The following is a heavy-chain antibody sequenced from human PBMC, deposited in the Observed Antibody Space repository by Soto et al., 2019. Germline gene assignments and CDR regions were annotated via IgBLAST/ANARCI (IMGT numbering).Heavy chain of an antibody. Sequence: VHVVESGGGVVQPGTSARLSCSASGLTLSRYSLHWVRQAPGKGLEWVAMISDDGDNKYYADSVKGRFTISRDSSKNTLFLEMNSLRPEDTAVYYCARIITIFGVETQDDLDFWGRGSLVTVSS. CDR1: GLTLSRYS. J-gene: IGHJ4*02. CDR3: ARIITIFGVETQDDLDF. CDR2: ISDDGDNK. D-gene: IGHD3-3*01. V-gene: IGHV3-30-3*01.